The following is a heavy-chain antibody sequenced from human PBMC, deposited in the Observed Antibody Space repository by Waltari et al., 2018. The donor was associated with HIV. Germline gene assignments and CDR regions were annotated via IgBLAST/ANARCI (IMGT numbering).Heavy chain of an antibody. CDR2: IYHSGST. CDR1: GGSISSSNYF. V-gene: IGHV4-39*01. J-gene: IGHJ4*02. CDR3: ASTGYTYGLDY. D-gene: IGHD5-18*01. Sequence: QLQLQESGPGLVKPSETLSLTCTVSGGSISSSNYFWGWIRQPPGKGLECSGSIYHSGSTYYNPSLKSRVTISVDTSKSQFSLKLSSVTAADTAVYYCASTGYTYGLDYWGQGTLVTVSS.